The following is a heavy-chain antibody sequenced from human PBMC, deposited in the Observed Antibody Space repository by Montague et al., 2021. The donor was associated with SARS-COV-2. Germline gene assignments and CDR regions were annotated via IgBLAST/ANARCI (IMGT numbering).Heavy chain of an antibody. V-gene: IGHV4-39*07. D-gene: IGHD5-12*01. Sequence: SETLSLTCTVSGVSISSSSYYWGWIRQPPGKGLEWIGSIYYSGSTYYNPSLESRVTISVDTSKNQFSLKLSSVTAADAAVYYCARGGYSGYWDYWGQGTLVTVSS. CDR2: IYYSGST. CDR3: ARGGYSGYWDY. CDR1: GVSISSSSYY. J-gene: IGHJ4*02.